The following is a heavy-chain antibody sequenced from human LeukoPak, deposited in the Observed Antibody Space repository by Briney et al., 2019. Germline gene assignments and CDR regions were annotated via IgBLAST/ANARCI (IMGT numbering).Heavy chain of an antibody. CDR1: GFSFNTYW. CDR2: IKTDGTTT. Sequence: GGSLRLSCSASGFSFNTYWMHWVRQGPGKGLVWVSRIKTDGTTTTYADPGKGRFTISRDNAKNTLYLQMNGLRVEDTAVYYCARAGQGFDSWGQGTLVIVSS. CDR3: ARAGQGFDS. J-gene: IGHJ5*01. V-gene: IGHV3-74*01.